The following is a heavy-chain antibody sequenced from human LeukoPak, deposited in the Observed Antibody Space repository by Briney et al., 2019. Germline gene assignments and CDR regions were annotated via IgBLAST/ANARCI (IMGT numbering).Heavy chain of an antibody. V-gene: IGHV3-48*03. J-gene: IGHJ3*02. CDR2: ISSSGNTI. CDR1: AFTFRSYE. CDR3: ARERGLGAFDI. Sequence: GGSLRLSCAASAFTFRSYEMNWVRQAPAKGLEWVSYISSSGNTIYYADSVKGRFTISRDNAKNSLYLQMNSLRAEDTAVYYCARERGLGAFDIWGQGTMVTVSS. D-gene: IGHD3/OR15-3a*01.